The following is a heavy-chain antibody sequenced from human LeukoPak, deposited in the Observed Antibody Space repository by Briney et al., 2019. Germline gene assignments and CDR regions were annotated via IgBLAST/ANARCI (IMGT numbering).Heavy chain of an antibody. CDR1: GFIFSNYK. CDR2: LSFDGSNK. CDR3: ARHDYDSSGYYSRAGAFSYGMDV. Sequence: GGSLRLSCAASGFIFSNYKMNWVRQAPGKGLEWVASLSFDGSNKFYPDSVKGRFTISRDNSKSTLYLQMNSLKTEDTALYYCARHDYDSSGYYSRAGAFSYGMDVWGQGTTVTVSS. V-gene: IGHV3-30-3*01. D-gene: IGHD3-22*01. J-gene: IGHJ6*02.